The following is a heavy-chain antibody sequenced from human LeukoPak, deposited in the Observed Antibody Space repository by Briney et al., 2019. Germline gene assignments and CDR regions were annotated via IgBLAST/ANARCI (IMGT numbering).Heavy chain of an antibody. D-gene: IGHD2-2*03. V-gene: IGHV3-23*01. CDR2: ISGSGGST. CDR1: GFTFSSYA. CDR3: AKGGYFAFDF. Sequence: GGSLRLSCAASGFTFSSYAMSWVRQAPGKGLEWVSAISGSGGSTYYTDSVRGRFTISRDNSKNTLYLQMHSLRAEDTAIYFCAKGGYFAFDFWGQGTTVIASS. J-gene: IGHJ3*01.